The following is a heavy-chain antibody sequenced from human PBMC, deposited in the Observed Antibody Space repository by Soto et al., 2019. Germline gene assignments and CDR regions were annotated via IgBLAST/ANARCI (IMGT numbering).Heavy chain of an antibody. CDR1: GFTFTSSA. V-gene: IGHV1-58*01. CDR3: AAGRVVVGFDP. CDR2: IVVGSGNT. Sequence: QMQLVQSGPEVKKPGTSVKVSCKASGFTFTSSAVQWVLQARGQRLEWIGWIVVGSGNTNYAQKFQERVTITRDMSTSTAYMELSSLRSEDTAVYYCAAGRVVVGFDPWGQGTLVTVSS. J-gene: IGHJ5*02. D-gene: IGHD3-22*01.